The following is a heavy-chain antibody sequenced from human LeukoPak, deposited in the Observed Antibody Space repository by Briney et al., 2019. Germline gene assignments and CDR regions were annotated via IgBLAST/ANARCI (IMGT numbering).Heavy chain of an antibody. CDR3: AKAGETGPFDF. Sequence: GGSLRLSCVASRFTFSSYGMHWVRQAPGKGLEWVAVISFDGSNKYYIDSVKGRFTISRDNSKNTPYLQMNSLRVDDTAAYFCAKAGETGPFDFWGQGTLVTVSS. CDR2: ISFDGSNK. J-gene: IGHJ4*02. CDR1: RFTFSSYG. D-gene: IGHD3-10*01. V-gene: IGHV3-30*18.